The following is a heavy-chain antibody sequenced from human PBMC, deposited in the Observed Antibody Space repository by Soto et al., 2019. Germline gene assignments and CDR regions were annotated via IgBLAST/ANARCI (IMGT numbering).Heavy chain of an antibody. D-gene: IGHD3-10*01. V-gene: IGHV3-30*03. J-gene: IGHJ3*02. CDR3: ARGLFYGSGSYYNVVAFDI. CDR2: ISYDGSRQ. CDR1: GFRFSSYG. Sequence: QSGGSLRLSCAVSGFRFSSYGMHWVRQAPGKGLEWVALISYDGSRQYYADSVKGRFTISRDNSNNTLYLQMNSLRAEDTAVYYCARGLFYGSGSYYNVVAFDIWGQGTMVTVSS.